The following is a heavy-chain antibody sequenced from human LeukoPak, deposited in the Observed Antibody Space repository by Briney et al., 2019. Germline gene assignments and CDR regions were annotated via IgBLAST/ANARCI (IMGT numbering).Heavy chain of an antibody. J-gene: IGHJ4*02. CDR2: ISGSGGST. CDR1: GFTFSSYA. V-gene: IGHV3-23*01. CDR3: AKDWRKYYDSSGYYTL. Sequence: QSGGSLRLSCAASGFTFSSYAMSWVRQAPGKGLEWVSAISGSGGSTYYADSVKGRFTISRDNSKNTLYLQMNSLRAEDTAVYYCAKDWRKYYDSSGYYTLWGQGTLVTVSS. D-gene: IGHD3-22*01.